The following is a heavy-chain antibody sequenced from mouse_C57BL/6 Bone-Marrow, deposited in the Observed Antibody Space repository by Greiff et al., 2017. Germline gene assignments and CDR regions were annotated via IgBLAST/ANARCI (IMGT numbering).Heavy chain of an antibody. V-gene: IGHV1-5*01. J-gene: IGHJ2*01. D-gene: IGHD2-3*01. CDR3: TIWLLRGYYFDY. CDR1: GYTFTSYW. Sequence: EVQLVESGTVLARPGASVKMSCKTSGYTFTSYWMHWVKQRPGQGLEWIGAIYPGNSDTSYNQKFKGKAKLTAVTSASTAYMELSSLTNEDSAVYYCTIWLLRGYYFDYWGQGTTLTVSS. CDR2: IYPGNSDT.